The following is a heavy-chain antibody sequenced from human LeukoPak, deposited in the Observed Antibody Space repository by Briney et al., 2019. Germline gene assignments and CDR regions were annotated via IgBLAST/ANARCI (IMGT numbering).Heavy chain of an antibody. CDR1: GFAFSSYW. V-gene: IGHV3-7*01. CDR3: ARDRRFTHMDV. J-gene: IGHJ6*03. Sequence: PGGSLRLSCAASGFAFSSYWMSWVRQAPGKGLEWVANIKQDGSEKYYVYAVKGRFTISRDNAKNSLYLQMNSLRAEDTAVYYRARDRRFTHMDVWGKGTTVTVSS. D-gene: IGHD3-16*01. CDR2: IKQDGSEK.